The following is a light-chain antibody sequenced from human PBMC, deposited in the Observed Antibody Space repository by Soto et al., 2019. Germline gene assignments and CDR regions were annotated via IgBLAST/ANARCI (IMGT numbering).Light chain of an antibody. Sequence: QSALTQPASVSGSPGQSITISCTGTSSDVGGYNYVSWYQQHPGKAPKLMIYEVSNRPSGVSNRFSVSKSGNTASLTFSGLQAEDEADYFCSSYTGTTTLVFGGGTKVPVL. J-gene: IGLJ2*01. CDR2: EVS. CDR3: SSYTGTTTLV. V-gene: IGLV2-14*01. CDR1: SSDVGGYNY.